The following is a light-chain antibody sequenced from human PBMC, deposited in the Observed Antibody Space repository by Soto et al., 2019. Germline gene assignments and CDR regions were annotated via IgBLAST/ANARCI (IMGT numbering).Light chain of an antibody. CDR3: QQYDNYPLT. CDR2: QAS. CDR1: QSISTW. V-gene: IGKV1-5*03. J-gene: IGKJ4*01. Sequence: DIQMAQSPSTLSANFGDRVSITCRASQSISTWLAWYQQKPGKAPNLLIYQASTLETGVSSRFSGSGSGTDFTLTISGLQPDDFATYYCQQYDNYPLTFGGGTKVDIK.